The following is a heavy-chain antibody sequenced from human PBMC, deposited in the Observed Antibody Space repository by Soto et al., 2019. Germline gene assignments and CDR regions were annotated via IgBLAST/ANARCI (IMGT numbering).Heavy chain of an antibody. CDR1: GYTFTTYG. CDR3: ARGLGSSPLQSPYAFDI. D-gene: IGHD2-15*01. CDR2: INTYTGNT. Sequence: GASVKVSCKASGYTFTTYGINWVRQAPGQGLEWMGWINTYTGNTNYAQKLQGRVTMTTDTSTSKAYMDLRSLRSDDTAVYYCARGLGSSPLQSPYAFDIWGLGTMVTVSS. V-gene: IGHV1-18*01. J-gene: IGHJ3*02.